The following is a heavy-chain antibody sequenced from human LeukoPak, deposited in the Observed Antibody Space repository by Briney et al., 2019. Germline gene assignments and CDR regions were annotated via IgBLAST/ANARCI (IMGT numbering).Heavy chain of an antibody. CDR2: VSGSGADT. Sequence: GGSLTLSCAASGLTFSNYDMNWVRQAPGKGLEWVAGVSGSGADTYYADSVKGRFTISRDNSRTTLYLQMNSLRADDTAVYYCARGGRGDCSGGSCYSIPFNDYWGQGTLVTVSS. CDR3: ARGGRGDCSGGSCYSIPFNDY. CDR1: GLTFSNYD. J-gene: IGHJ4*02. D-gene: IGHD2-15*01. V-gene: IGHV3-23*01.